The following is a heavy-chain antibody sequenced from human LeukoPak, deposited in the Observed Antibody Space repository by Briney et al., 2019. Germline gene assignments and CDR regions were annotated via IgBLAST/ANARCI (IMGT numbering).Heavy chain of an antibody. CDR3: ARGSRGYSYGFLPRYYYGMDV. Sequence: SETLSLTCTVSGGSMSNYYWGWIRQPAEKGLEWIGRLRTTGSTNYNPSLKSRVTMSLDTSKKQFSLRLTSVTAADTAVYYCARGSRGYSYGFLPRYYYGMDVWGRGTTVTVSS. V-gene: IGHV4-4*07. D-gene: IGHD5-18*01. CDR2: LRTTGST. J-gene: IGHJ6*02. CDR1: GGSMSNYY.